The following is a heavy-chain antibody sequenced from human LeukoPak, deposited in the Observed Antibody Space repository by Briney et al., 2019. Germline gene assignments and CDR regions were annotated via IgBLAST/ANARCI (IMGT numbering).Heavy chain of an antibody. CDR1: GGSITGFY. CDR3: AREGYGGDYYYGMDV. V-gene: IGHV4-59*08. J-gene: IGHJ6*02. Sequence: SETLSLTCIVSGGSITGFYWSWIRQPPGKGLEWIGYIYYSGSTNYNPSLKSRVTISVDTSKNQFSLKLSSVTAADTAVYYCAREGYGGDYYYGMDVWGQGTTVTVSS. D-gene: IGHD5-18*01. CDR2: IYYSGST.